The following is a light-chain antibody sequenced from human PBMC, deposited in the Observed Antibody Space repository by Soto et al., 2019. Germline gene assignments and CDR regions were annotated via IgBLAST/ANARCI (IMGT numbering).Light chain of an antibody. Sequence: DIQMTQSPFTLSASIGDTVTITCRASQGISSYLAWYQQKPGKAPKLLIYAASTLQSGVPSRFSGSGSGTDFTLTISSLQPEDFATYFCQQSYTTPVYSFGQGTKVDIK. V-gene: IGKV1-39*01. CDR2: AAS. CDR1: QGISSY. CDR3: QQSYTTPVYS. J-gene: IGKJ2*01.